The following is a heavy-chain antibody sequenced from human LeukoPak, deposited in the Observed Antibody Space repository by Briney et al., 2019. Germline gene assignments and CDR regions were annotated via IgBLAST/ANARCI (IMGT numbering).Heavy chain of an antibody. D-gene: IGHD1-1*01. CDR3: ARENFMATSGTTFDI. CDR1: GSTFSSYA. J-gene: IGHJ3*02. V-gene: IGHV3-21*01. CDR2: VSSSSTNK. Sequence: PGRSLRLSCAASGSTFSSYAMNWVRQAPGKGLKWVSSVSSSSTNKFYADSVKGRFTISRDDAKNSLYLQMNSLRVEDTAVYYCARENFMATSGTTFDIWGQGTMVSVSS.